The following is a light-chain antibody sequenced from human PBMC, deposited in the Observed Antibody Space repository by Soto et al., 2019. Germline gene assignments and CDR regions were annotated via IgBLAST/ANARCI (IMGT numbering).Light chain of an antibody. V-gene: IGKV3-15*01. Sequence: EIVMTQSPATLSVSPGESATLSCRASQSISTNLAWYQQRPGQAPRLLIYGASTRATGISVRFSGSGSGTEFTLTISSLQSEDFAVYYCQHYDNWPPRTFGQGTKVDIK. J-gene: IGKJ1*01. CDR3: QHYDNWPPRT. CDR2: GAS. CDR1: QSISTN.